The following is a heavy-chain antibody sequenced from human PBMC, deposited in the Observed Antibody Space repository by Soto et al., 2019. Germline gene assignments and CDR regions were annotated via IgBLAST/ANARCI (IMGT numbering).Heavy chain of an antibody. D-gene: IGHD4-17*01. CDR2: ISYDGSNK. CDR3: AREVHDYGDYKPDSSGYDYYYGMDV. V-gene: IGHV3-30-3*01. CDR1: GFTFSSYA. Sequence: QVQLVESGGGVVQPGRSLRLSCAASGFTFSSYAMHWVRQAPGKGLEWVAVISYDGSNKYYADSVKGRFTISRDNSKNTLYLQMNSLRAEDTAVYYCAREVHDYGDYKPDSSGYDYYYGMDVWGQGTTVTVSS. J-gene: IGHJ6*02.